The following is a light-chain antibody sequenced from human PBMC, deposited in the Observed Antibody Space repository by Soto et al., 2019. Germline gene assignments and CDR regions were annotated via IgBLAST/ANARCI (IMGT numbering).Light chain of an antibody. V-gene: IGLV4-69*01. J-gene: IGLJ2*01. CDR3: QTWGTGSVV. CDR1: SGHSSYA. Sequence: HPVLTQSPSASASLGASVKLTCTLSSGHSSYAIAWHQQQPEKGPRYLMNLNSDGSRSKGDGIPDRFSGSSSGAERYLTISSLQSEDEADYYCQTWGTGSVVFGGGTKLTVL. CDR2: LNSDGSR.